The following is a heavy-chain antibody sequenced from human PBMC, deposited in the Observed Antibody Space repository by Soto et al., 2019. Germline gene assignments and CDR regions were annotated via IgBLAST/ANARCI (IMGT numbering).Heavy chain of an antibody. Sequence: QVQLQESGPGLVKPSETLSLTCTFSGGSISSYYWSWIRQPPGKGLEWIGYIYYSGSTNYNPSLKSRVTISVDTSKNQFSLKLSYVTAADTAVYYCARITSMVRGVIAFDYWGQGTLVTVSS. CDR3: ARITSMVRGVIAFDY. CDR2: IYYSGST. CDR1: GGSISSYY. J-gene: IGHJ4*02. V-gene: IGHV4-59*01. D-gene: IGHD3-10*01.